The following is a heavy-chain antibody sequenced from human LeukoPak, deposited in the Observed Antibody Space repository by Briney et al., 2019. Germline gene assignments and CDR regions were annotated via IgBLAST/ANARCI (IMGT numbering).Heavy chain of an antibody. J-gene: IGHJ4*02. V-gene: IGHV3-23*01. CDR1: GFTFSSYG. CDR3: AKRVPYSSSSVYFDS. CDR2: ISDSGGDT. Sequence: WGSLRLSCVASGFTFSSYGLSWVRQAPGKGLEWVSAISDSGGDTYYADSVRGRFTISKDNSKNTLYLQMNSLRAEDTAVYYCAKRVPYSSSSVYFDSWGQGTLVTVSS. D-gene: IGHD6-6*01.